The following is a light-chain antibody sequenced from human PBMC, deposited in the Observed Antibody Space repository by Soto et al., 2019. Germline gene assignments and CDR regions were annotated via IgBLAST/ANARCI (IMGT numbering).Light chain of an antibody. J-gene: IGLJ1*01. CDR1: SSNIGAGYD. CDR2: GNS. CDR3: QSYDSSLXGSSYV. Sequence: QSVLTQPPSVSGAPGQRVTISCTGSSSNIGAGYDVHWYQQLPGTAPKLLIYGNSNRPSGVPDRFSGSRSGTSASLAITGLQAEDEADYFCQSYDSSLXGSSYVFGTGTKVPVL. V-gene: IGLV1-40*01.